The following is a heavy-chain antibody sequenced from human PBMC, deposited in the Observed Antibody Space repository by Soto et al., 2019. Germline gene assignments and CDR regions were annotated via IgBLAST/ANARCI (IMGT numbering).Heavy chain of an antibody. CDR1: GFTFSSYG. V-gene: IGHV3-30*18. Sequence: GGSLRLSCAASGFTFSSYGMHWVRQAPGKGLEWVAVISYDGSNKYYADSVKGRFTISRDNSKNTLYLQMNSLRAEDTAVYYCAKETMYYDFWSGYSNWFDPWGQGT. D-gene: IGHD3-3*01. CDR2: ISYDGSNK. J-gene: IGHJ5*02. CDR3: AKETMYYDFWSGYSNWFDP.